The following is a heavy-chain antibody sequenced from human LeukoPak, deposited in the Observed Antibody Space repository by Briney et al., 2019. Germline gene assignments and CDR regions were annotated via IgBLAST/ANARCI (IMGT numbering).Heavy chain of an antibody. CDR3: ATDYTDYSLDY. Sequence: ASVKVSCKASGYTFTNYDINWVRQATGQGLEWMGWMKPNIGNTGYAQNFQGRVTMTRNTSISTAYMELSSLRNEDTAVYYYATDYTDYSLDYWGQGTLVTVPS. V-gene: IGHV1-8*01. CDR2: MKPNIGNT. CDR1: GYTFTNYD. D-gene: IGHD4-11*01. J-gene: IGHJ4*02.